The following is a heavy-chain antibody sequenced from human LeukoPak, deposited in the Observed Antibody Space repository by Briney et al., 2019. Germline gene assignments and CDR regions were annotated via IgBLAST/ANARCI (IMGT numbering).Heavy chain of an antibody. CDR1: GGSMSSYF. CDR2: IYYSGST. D-gene: IGHD5-12*01. Sequence: SETLSLTCTVSGGSMSSYFWSWIRQPPGKGLEWIGYIYYSGSTNYNPSLESRVTISVDTSKNQFSLKLSSVTAADTAVYYCARASSGYDWNYWGQRTLVTVSS. V-gene: IGHV4-59*01. CDR3: ARASSGYDWNY. J-gene: IGHJ4*02.